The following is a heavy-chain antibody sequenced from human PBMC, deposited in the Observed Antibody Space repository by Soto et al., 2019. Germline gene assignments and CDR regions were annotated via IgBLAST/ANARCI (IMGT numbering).Heavy chain of an antibody. D-gene: IGHD3-3*01. V-gene: IGHV1-46*02. CDR1: GYTFNRYY. CDR2: INPSGTIT. J-gene: IGHJ6*02. CDR3: TRGSFLEWSYMDV. Sequence: ASVNVSCKSSGYTFNRYYIHWVRQAPGQGLEWMGMINPSGTITSYAQKFQGRVTMARDTSTSTLYMDLSSLTSEDTAVYYCTRGSFLEWSYMDVWGQGTTVTVSS.